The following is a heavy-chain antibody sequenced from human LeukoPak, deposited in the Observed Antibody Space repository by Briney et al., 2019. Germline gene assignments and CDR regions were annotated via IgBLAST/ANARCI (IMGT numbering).Heavy chain of an antibody. D-gene: IGHD1-26*01. CDR2: IIPIFGTA. V-gene: IGHV1-69*13. CDR1: GGTFSSYA. J-gene: IGHJ4*02. CDR3: ARELRWELPSYYFDY. Sequence: GASVKVSCKASGGTFSSYAISWVRQAPGQGLEWMGGIIPIFGTANYAQKFLGRVTITADESTSTAYMELSSLRSEDTAVYYCARELRWELPSYYFDYWGQGTLVTVSS.